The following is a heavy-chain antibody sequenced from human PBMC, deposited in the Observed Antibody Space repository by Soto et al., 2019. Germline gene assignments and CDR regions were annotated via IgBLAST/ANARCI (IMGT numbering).Heavy chain of an antibody. J-gene: IGHJ6*02. D-gene: IGHD6-6*01. CDR1: GFTFSNAW. Sequence: GGSLRLSCAASGFTFSNAWMSWVRQAPGKGLEWVGRIKSKTDGGTTDYAAPVKGRFTISRDDSKNTLYLQMNSLKTEDTAVYYCTTGYSSSSYHYYGMDVWGQGTTVTVSS. CDR2: IKSKTDGGTT. V-gene: IGHV3-15*01. CDR3: TTGYSSSSYHYYGMDV.